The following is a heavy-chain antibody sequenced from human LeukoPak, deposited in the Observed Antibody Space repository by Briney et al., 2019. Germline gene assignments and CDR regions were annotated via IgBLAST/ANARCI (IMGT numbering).Heavy chain of an antibody. Sequence: ASVKVSCKASVYTFTGYYMHAVRQAPGQGLEWMGWINPNSGGTNYAQKFQGRVTMTRDTSISTAYMELSRLRSDDTAVYCCARSGGSYAGWFDPWGQGTLVTVSS. CDR1: VYTFTGYY. J-gene: IGHJ5*02. D-gene: IGHD1-26*01. CDR2: INPNSGGT. V-gene: IGHV1-2*02. CDR3: ARSGGSYAGWFDP.